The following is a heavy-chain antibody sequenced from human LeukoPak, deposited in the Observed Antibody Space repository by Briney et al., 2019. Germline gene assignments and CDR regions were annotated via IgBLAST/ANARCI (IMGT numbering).Heavy chain of an antibody. J-gene: IGHJ3*02. CDR2: IYYSGST. V-gene: IGHV4-30-4*01. CDR1: GGSISSGDYY. CDR3: ASNLSEDAFDI. Sequence: KTSETLFLTCTVSGGSISSGDYYWSWIRQPPGKGLEWIGYIYYSGSTYYNPSLESRVTISVDTSKNQFSLKLSSVTAADTAVYYCASNLSEDAFDIWGQGTMVTVSS.